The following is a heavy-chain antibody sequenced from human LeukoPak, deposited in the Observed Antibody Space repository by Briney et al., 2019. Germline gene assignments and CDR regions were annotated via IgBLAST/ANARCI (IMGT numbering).Heavy chain of an antibody. D-gene: IGHD2-15*01. CDR3: AASEGYCSGGSCYYDDY. V-gene: IGHV4-34*01. CDR1: GGSFSGYY. CDR2: INHSGSI. J-gene: IGHJ4*02. Sequence: PSETLSLTCAVYGGSFSGYYWSWIRQPPGKGLEWIGEINHSGSINYNPSLKSRVTISVDTSKNQFSLKLSSVTAADTAVYYCAASEGYCSGGSCYYDDYWGQGTLVTVSS.